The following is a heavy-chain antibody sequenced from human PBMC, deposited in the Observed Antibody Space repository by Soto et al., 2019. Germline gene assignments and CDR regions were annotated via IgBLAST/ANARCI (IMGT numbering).Heavy chain of an antibody. J-gene: IGHJ4*02. CDR3: VKESLARGFDY. V-gene: IGHV3-23*01. D-gene: IGHD3-3*02. Sequence: EVQLLESGGDLVQPGGSLRISCAASGFTFNNYAMGWVRQAPGKGLEWVSTISNNGGSTNYADSVKGRFTVSRDNSKYTLDLQMNTLRVDDTAVYYCVKESLARGFDYWGQGTLLTVSS. CDR1: GFTFNNYA. CDR2: ISNNGGST.